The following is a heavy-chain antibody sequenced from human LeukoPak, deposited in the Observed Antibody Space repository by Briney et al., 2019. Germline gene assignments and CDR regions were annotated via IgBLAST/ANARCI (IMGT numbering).Heavy chain of an antibody. D-gene: IGHD2-2*01. CDR1: GFTFSSYS. V-gene: IGHV3-21*04. CDR2: ISSSSSYI. Sequence: GGSLRLSCAASGFTFSSYSMNWVRQAPGKGLEWVSSISSSSSYIYYADSVKGRFTISRDNAKNSLYLQMNSLRAEDTAVYYCAKNIATVVPAAMKTYYFDYWGQGTLVTVSS. J-gene: IGHJ4*02. CDR3: AKNIATVVPAAMKTYYFDY.